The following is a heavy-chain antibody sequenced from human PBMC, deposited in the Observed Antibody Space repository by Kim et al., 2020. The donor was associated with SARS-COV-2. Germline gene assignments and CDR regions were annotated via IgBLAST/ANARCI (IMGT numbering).Heavy chain of an antibody. CDR3: AKDAEMATIPYYYYGMDV. CDR1: GFTFSSYA. D-gene: IGHD5-12*01. J-gene: IGHJ6*02. V-gene: IGHV3-23*03. CDR2: IYSGGSST. Sequence: GGSLRLSCAASGFTFSSYAMSWVRQAPGKGLEWVSVIYSGGSSTYYADSVKGRFTISRDNSKNTLYLQMNSLRAEDTAVYYCAKDAEMATIPYYYYGMDVWGQGTTVTVSS.